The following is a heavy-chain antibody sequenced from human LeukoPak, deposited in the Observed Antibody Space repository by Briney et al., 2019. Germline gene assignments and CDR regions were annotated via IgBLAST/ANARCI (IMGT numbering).Heavy chain of an antibody. CDR2: ISGYSGNT. CDR3: ARGDSSSWYSSPMDV. Sequence: ASVKVSCKASGYTFTNYGINWVRQAPGQGLEWMGWISGYSGNTNYAQKFQGRVTITRNTSISTAYMELSSLRSEDTAVYYCARGDSSSWYSSPMDVWGKGTTVTVSS. J-gene: IGHJ6*03. CDR1: GYTFTNYG. D-gene: IGHD6-13*01. V-gene: IGHV1-8*03.